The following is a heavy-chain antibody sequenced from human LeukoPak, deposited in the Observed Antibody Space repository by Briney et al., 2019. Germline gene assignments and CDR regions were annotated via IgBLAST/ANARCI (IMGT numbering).Heavy chain of an antibody. D-gene: IGHD3-16*02. CDR1: GYTFTSYY. V-gene: IGHV1-46*01. CDR3: ARDHGDYVWGSYLPFG. CDR2: INPSGGST. J-gene: IGHJ4*02. Sequence: ASVKVSCKASGYTFTSYYMHWVRQAPGQGLEWMGIINPSGGSTSYAQKFQGRVTMTRDTSTSTVYMELSSLRSEDTAVYYCARDHGDYVWGSYLPFGWGQGTLVTVSS.